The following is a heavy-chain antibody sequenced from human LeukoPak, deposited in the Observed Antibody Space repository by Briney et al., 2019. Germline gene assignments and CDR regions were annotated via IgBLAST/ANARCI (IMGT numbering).Heavy chain of an antibody. J-gene: IGHJ4*02. CDR2: IRGDGGQS. D-gene: IGHD3-3*01. CDR3: ARDLVGGGYYY. V-gene: IGHV3-7*01. Sequence: PGGSLILSCAASGFTLSSSWMSWVRQAPGKGLQWVANIRGDGGQSCYVDSVEGRFTISRDNAKNSLYLQMNSLRVEDTAIYFCARDLVGGGYYYWGQGTLVTVSS. CDR1: GFTLSSSW.